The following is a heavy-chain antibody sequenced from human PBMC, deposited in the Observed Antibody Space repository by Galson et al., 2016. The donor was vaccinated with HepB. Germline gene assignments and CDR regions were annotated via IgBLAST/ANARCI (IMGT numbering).Heavy chain of an antibody. V-gene: IGHV4-39*01. CDR2: MYYRGST. CDR3: ARQRKVTSGYNWIDP. D-gene: IGHD2-21*02. CDR1: GGSVSSSSYY. Sequence: ETLSLTCTVSGGSVSSSSYYWGWVRQPPGKGLEWIGSMYYRGSTYYNPSLKSRVTISVDTSESQFSLKLSSVTAADTGVYYCARQRKVTSGYNWIDPWGQGTLVTVSS. J-gene: IGHJ5*02.